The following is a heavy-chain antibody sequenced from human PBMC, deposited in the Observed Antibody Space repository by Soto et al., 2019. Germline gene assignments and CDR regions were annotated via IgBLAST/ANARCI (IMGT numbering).Heavy chain of an antibody. CDR3: TTVRTY. V-gene: IGHV3-15*07. CDR1: GFTFTNTW. Sequence: AGGSLRLSCAASGFTFTNTWMNWVRQAPGRGLEWVGRIKSNTDGGTTDYAAPVKGRFTISRDDSKNTLYLYMDGLKAEDTAVYYCTTVRTYWGQGTLVTVSS. CDR2: IKSNTDGGTT. J-gene: IGHJ4*02.